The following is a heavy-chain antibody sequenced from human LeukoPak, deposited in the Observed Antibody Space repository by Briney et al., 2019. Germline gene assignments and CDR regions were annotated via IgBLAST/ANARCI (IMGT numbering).Heavy chain of an antibody. CDR2: ISYDGSNK. CDR3: AKEGQLGYYFDY. V-gene: IGHV3-30*18. Sequence: QPGRSLRLSCAASGFTFSSYGMHWVRQAPGKGLEWVAVISYDGSNKYYADSVKGRFTIFRDNSKNTLYLQMNSLRAEDTAVYYCAKEGQLGYYFDYWGQGTLVTVSS. D-gene: IGHD5-18*01. J-gene: IGHJ4*02. CDR1: GFTFSSYG.